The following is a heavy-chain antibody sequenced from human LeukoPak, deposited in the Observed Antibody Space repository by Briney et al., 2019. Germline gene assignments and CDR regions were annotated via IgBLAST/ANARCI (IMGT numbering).Heavy chain of an antibody. CDR2: IYQRATV. V-gene: IGHV4-38-2*02. CDR3: AREKGGVDSLTMVRGVMKEDSYYYYYMDV. CDR1: GYSISSGYF. J-gene: IGHJ6*03. Sequence: PSETLSLTCNVSGYSISSGYFWGWVRQAPGKGLEWIGSIYQRATVHYNPSLKSRVTISVDTSKNQFSLKLSSVTAADTAVYYCAREKGGVDSLTMVRGVMKEDSYYYYYMDVWGKGTTVTISS. D-gene: IGHD3-10*01.